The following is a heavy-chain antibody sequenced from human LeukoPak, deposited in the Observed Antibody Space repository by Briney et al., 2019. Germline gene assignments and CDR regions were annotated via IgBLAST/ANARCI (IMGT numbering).Heavy chain of an antibody. Sequence: GGSLRLSCAASGFTFSNYWVHWVRQAPGKGLVWVSRITGDGSSTIYADSVKGRFTISRDNAKNTLYLQMNSLRAEDTAVYYCARGFNYAYDYWGQGTLVTVSS. D-gene: IGHD2-2*01. J-gene: IGHJ4*02. CDR1: GFTFSNYW. CDR2: ITGDGSST. CDR3: ARGFNYAYDY. V-gene: IGHV3-74*01.